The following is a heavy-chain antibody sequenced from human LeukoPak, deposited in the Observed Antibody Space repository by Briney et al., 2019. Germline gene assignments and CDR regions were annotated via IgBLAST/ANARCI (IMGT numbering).Heavy chain of an antibody. Sequence: SETLSLTCTISGDSTNTYFWSWIRQPPGKGLEWIGYIYYTGTTNYNPSLKSRVTISVDTSKNQFTLKLTSLTAADTAVYYCARGGWSLDYWGQGTLVTVSS. CDR1: GDSTNTYF. CDR3: ARGGWSLDY. V-gene: IGHV4-59*01. CDR2: IYYTGTT. J-gene: IGHJ4*02. D-gene: IGHD6-19*01.